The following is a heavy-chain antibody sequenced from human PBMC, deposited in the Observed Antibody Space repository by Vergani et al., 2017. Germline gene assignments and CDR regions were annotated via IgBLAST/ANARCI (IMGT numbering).Heavy chain of an antibody. CDR3: AKDSGCPSWYFDL. CDR1: GFPFDDSA. V-gene: IGHV3-43D*04. J-gene: IGHJ2*01. CDR2: ISWDGGST. D-gene: IGHD1-26*01. Sequence: EVQLVESGGVVVQPGGFLRLSCAASGFPFDDSAMHWVRQAPGKGLEWVSLISWDGGSTYYADSVKGRFTISRDNSKNSLYLQMNSLRAEDTALYYCAKDSGCPSWYFDLWGRGTLVTVSS.